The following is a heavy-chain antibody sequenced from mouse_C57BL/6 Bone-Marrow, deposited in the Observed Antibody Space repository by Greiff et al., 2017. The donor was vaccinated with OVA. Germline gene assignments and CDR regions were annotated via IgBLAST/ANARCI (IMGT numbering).Heavy chain of an antibody. CDR2: IYPGSGST. V-gene: IGHV1-55*01. J-gene: IGHJ3*01. Sequence: VQLQQPGAELVKPGASVKMSCKASGYTFTSYWITWVKQRPGQGLEWIGDIYPGSGSTNYNEKFKSKATLTVATPYITAYTQLSSLTAEYSAVYYYSRWGEGLADWGQGTLVTVSA. CDR1: GYTFTSYW. CDR3: SRWGEGLAD.